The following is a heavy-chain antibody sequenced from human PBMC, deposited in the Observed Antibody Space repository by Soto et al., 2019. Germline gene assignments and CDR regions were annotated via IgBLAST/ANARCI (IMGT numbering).Heavy chain of an antibody. CDR1: GFTFSSYG. D-gene: IGHD3-22*01. J-gene: IGHJ4*02. V-gene: IGHV3-30*18. CDR2: ISYDGSNK. CDR3: AKDSDSSGYYYFDY. Sequence: GGSLRLSCAASGFTFSSYGMHWVRQAPGKGLEWVAVISYDGSNKYYADSVKGRFTISRDNSKNTLYLQMNSLRAEDTAVYYCAKDSDSSGYYYFDYWGQGTLVTVSS.